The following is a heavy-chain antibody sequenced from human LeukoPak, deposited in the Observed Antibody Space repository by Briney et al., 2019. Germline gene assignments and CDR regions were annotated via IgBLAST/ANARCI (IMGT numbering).Heavy chain of an antibody. V-gene: IGHV4-34*01. CDR2: INHSGST. J-gene: IGHJ4*02. Sequence: PSETLSLTCAVYGGSFSGYYWSWIRQPPGKGLEWIGEINHSGSTNYNPSLKSRVIISVDTSKNQFSLKLSSVTAADTAVYYCATYWDGYNNFDYWGQGTLVTVSS. D-gene: IGHD5-24*01. CDR3: ATYWDGYNNFDY. CDR1: GGSFSGYY.